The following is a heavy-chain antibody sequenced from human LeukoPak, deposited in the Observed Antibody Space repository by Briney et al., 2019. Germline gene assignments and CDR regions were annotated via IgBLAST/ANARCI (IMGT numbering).Heavy chain of an antibody. CDR3: AKLAGGY. V-gene: IGHV3-30*18. Sequence: PRRSLRLSCAASGFTLSSYGTRWVRQAPGKGLEWVAVISYDGSNKYYADSVKGRFTISRDNSKNTLYLQMNSLRAEDTAVYYCAKLAGGYWGQGTLVTVSS. CDR2: ISYDGSNK. J-gene: IGHJ4*02. CDR1: GFTLSSYG. D-gene: IGHD3-16*01.